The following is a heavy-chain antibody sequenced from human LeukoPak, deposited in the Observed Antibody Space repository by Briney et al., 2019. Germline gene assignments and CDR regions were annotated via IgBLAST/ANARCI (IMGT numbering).Heavy chain of an antibody. V-gene: IGHV3-30-3*01. D-gene: IGHD5-18*01. CDR3: ARPPVGGGYSFGPFDY. CDR2: ISDDGSSE. J-gene: IGHJ4*02. Sequence: GGSLRLSCAASGFTFNIYAMHWVRQAPGKGLEWVAVISDDGSSENFADSVRGRFTISRDNSKNTLYLQMSSLRGEDTAVYYCARPPVGGGYSFGPFDYWGQGTLVTVSS. CDR1: GFTFNIYA.